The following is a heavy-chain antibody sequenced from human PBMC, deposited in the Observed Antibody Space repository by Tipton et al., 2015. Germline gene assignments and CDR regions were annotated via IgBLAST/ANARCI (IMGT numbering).Heavy chain of an antibody. CDR1: GGSFSAYY. V-gene: IGHV4-59*08. CDR2: IYNSGST. J-gene: IGHJ5*02. D-gene: IGHD2-15*01. CDR3: ARGGNNWFDP. Sequence: TLSLTCAVYGGSFSAYYWTWVRQAPGKGLEWIGYIYNSGSTKYKSSLKSRVTISVDTSKNQFSLKLSSVTAADTAVYYCARGGNNWFDPWGQGTLVTVSS.